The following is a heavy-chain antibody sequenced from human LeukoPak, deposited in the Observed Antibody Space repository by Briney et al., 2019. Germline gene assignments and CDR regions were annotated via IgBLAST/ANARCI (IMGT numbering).Heavy chain of an antibody. CDR3: ARGVYGDYFTKTGYFDY. J-gene: IGHJ4*02. CDR2: INDSGST. D-gene: IGHD4-17*01. CDR1: GGSFSGYY. Sequence: SETLSLTCAVYGGSFSGYYWNWTRQPPGKGLEWIGEINDSGSTNYNPFLKSRVSISVDTSKKQFSLKVNSVTAADTAVYYCARGVYGDYFTKTGYFDYWGQGTQVIVSS. V-gene: IGHV4-34*01.